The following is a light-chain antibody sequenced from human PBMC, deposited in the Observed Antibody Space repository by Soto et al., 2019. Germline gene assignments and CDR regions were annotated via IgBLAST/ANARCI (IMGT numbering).Light chain of an antibody. CDR1: QRVDDSH. Sequence: EMGLAQGQGVHLGGRGVSDTLSCRASQRVDDSHLAWYQLRPGQAPRLLIYGASTRATGIPDRFSGSGSGTDFSLTIRGLKPEDFAVYYCQQYRMSPNTLAEGTRLEIK. CDR2: GAS. V-gene: IGKV3-20*01. CDR3: QQYRMSPNT. J-gene: IGKJ5*01.